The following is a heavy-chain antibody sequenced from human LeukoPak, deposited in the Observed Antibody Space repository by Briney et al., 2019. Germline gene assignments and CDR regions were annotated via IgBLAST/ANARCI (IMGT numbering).Heavy chain of an antibody. J-gene: IGHJ3*02. Sequence: GGSLRLSCAASGFTFSSYGMHRVRQAPGKGLEWVAVISYDGSNKYYADSVKGRFTISRDNSKNTLYLQMNSLRAEDTAVDYCAKSDYGGDAFDIWGQGTMVTVSS. CDR2: ISYDGSNK. V-gene: IGHV3-30*18. D-gene: IGHD4-23*01. CDR3: AKSDYGGDAFDI. CDR1: GFTFSSYG.